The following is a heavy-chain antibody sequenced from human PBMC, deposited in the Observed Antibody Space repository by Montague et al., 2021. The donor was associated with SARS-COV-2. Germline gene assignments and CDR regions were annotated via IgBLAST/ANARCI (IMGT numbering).Heavy chain of an antibody. V-gene: IGHV4-31*03. J-gene: IGHJ1*01. CDR1: GASIRGAYH. D-gene: IGHD3-16*01. Sequence: TLSLTRSVSGASIRGAYHWSWIRQHPGKDLEWIGHTYDDRPIYYNPSLRGRASISLDTSENRFSLTLTSVAAADTALYYCAAYIIGAGGRGSWGQGALSPSPQ. CDR3: AAYIIGAGGRGS. CDR2: TYDDRPI.